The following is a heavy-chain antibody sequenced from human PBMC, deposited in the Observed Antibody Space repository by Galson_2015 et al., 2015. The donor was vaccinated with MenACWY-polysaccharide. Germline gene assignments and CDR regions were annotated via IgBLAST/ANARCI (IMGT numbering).Heavy chain of an antibody. Sequence: LRLSCAASGSRFSNSGMHWVRQAPGKGLAWVAVIQYDGSNKVYADSVKGRFTISRDNSKNTVFLEMNTLGVEDTAVYYCAREGSRIVFHAFDIWGQGTMVTVSS. CDR2: IQYDGSNK. J-gene: IGHJ3*02. CDR1: GSRFSNSG. CDR3: AREGSRIVFHAFDI. V-gene: IGHV3-33*01. D-gene: IGHD2-2*01.